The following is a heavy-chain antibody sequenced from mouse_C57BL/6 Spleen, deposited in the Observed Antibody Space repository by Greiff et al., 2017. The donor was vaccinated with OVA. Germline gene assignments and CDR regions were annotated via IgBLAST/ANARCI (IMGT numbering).Heavy chain of an antibody. D-gene: IGHD2-4*01. Sequence: QVQLLQSGAELARPGASVKLSCKASGYTFTSYGISWVKQRTGQGLEWIGEIYPRSGNTYYNEKFKGKATLTADKSSSTAYMELRSLTSEDSAVYFCADYDEGSWFAYWGQGTLVTVSA. J-gene: IGHJ3*01. CDR1: GYTFTSYG. CDR2: IYPRSGNT. CDR3: ADYDEGSWFAY. V-gene: IGHV1-81*01.